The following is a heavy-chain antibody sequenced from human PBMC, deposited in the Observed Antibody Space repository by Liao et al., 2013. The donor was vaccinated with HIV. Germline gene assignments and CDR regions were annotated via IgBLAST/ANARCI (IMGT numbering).Heavy chain of an antibody. CDR2: IHTSGNT. J-gene: IGHJ3*02. CDR3: VREGSAVSRAFDI. V-gene: IGHV4-4*07. CDR1: GGSISTYY. Sequence: QVQLQESGPGLVKPSETLSLTCTVSGGSISTYYWTWIRQPAGKGLDWIGRIHTSGNTNFNPSLKSRVTMSVDTSKNQFSLNLTSVTAADTAVYYCVREGSAVSRAFDIWGQGTMVTVSS. D-gene: IGHD3-10*01.